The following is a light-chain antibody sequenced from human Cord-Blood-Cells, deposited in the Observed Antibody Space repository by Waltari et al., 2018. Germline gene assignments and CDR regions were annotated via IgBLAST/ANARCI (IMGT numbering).Light chain of an antibody. CDR1: QSVSSY. CDR3: QQRSNWLT. J-gene: IGKJ4*01. CDR2: DAS. V-gene: IGKV3-11*01. Sequence: EIVLTQSPATLSLSPGERATLSCRASQSVSSYLAWYQQKPGQAPRLIIYDASSRATGIPARFSGSGSGTDFTLTISSLEPEDFAVYYCQQRSNWLTFGGGTKVEIK.